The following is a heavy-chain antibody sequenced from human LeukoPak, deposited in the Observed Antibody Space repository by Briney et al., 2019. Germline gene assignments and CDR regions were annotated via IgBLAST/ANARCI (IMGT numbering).Heavy chain of an antibody. CDR3: ARVDGAVAAIGY. CDR1: GYTFTSYY. V-gene: IGHV1-46*01. J-gene: IGHJ4*02. Sequence: ASVKVSCKASGYTFTSYYMHWVRQAPGQGLEWMGIINPSGGSASYAQKFQGRVTMTRDTSTNTVYMELSSLRSEDTAAYYCARVDGAVAAIGYWGQGTLVTVSS. CDR2: INPSGGSA. D-gene: IGHD2-15*01.